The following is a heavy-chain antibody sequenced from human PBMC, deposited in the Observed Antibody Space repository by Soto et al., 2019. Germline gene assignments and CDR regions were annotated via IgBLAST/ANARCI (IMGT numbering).Heavy chain of an antibody. CDR3: AKFFAETGGSSGWPWSFHY. Sequence: EVQLLESGGGLVQPGRSLRVSCAASGFTFSSYAMSWVRQAPGKGLEWVSAISGSGGTTYYADSVKGRFTISRDKSESTLSLQMNSLRVGDTAIYYCAKFFAETGGSSGWPWSFHYWGQGTLVTVSS. CDR2: ISGSGGTT. CDR1: GFTFSSYA. J-gene: IGHJ4*02. D-gene: IGHD6-25*01. V-gene: IGHV3-23*01.